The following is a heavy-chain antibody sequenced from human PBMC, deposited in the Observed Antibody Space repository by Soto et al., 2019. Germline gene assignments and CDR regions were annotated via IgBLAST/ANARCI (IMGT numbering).Heavy chain of an antibody. Sequence: QVQLVESGGGVVQPGRSLRLSCAASGFTFSSYAMHWVRQTPGKGLEWVAVISYDGSNKYYADSVKGRFTISRDNSKNTLYLQMNSLRAEDTAVYYCARNSLKYYYDSSGYYPCDYWGQGTLVTVSS. CDR2: ISYDGSNK. CDR1: GFTFSSYA. CDR3: ARNSLKYYYDSSGYYPCDY. V-gene: IGHV3-30-3*01. D-gene: IGHD3-22*01. J-gene: IGHJ4*02.